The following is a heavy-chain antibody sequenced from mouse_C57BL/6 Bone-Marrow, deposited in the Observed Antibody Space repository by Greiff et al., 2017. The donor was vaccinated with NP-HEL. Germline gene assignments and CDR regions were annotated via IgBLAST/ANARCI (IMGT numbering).Heavy chain of an antibody. Sequence: VKVVESGPGLVAPSQSLSITCTVSGFSLTSYAISWVRQPPGKGLEWLGVIWTGGGTNYNSALKSRLSISKDNSKSQVFLKMNSLQTDDTARYYCARLRHYYGSSYGYFDVWGTGTTVTVSS. CDR1: GFSLTSYA. V-gene: IGHV2-9-1*01. J-gene: IGHJ1*03. CDR3: ARLRHYYGSSYGYFDV. D-gene: IGHD1-1*01. CDR2: IWTGGGT.